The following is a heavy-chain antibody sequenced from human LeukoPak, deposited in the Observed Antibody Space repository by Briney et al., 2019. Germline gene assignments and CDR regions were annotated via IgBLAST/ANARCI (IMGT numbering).Heavy chain of an antibody. V-gene: IGHV3-74*01. CDR2: INQDGRYI. J-gene: IGHJ4*02. D-gene: IGHD1-1*01. CDR1: GFTFDRYW. Sequence: GGSLRLSCAASGFTFDRYWMHWVRQTPGKRLVWVSRINQDGRYITYADSVQGRFTISRDNAKNSLYLQMNSLRAEDTAVYYCVSVKMRGAGTTGGVGDYWGQGTLVTVSS. CDR3: VSVKMRGAGTTGGVGDY.